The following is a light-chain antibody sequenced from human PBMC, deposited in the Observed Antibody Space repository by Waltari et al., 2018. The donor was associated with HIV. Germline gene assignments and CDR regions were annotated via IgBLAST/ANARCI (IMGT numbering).Light chain of an antibody. CDR1: RSNIGTNT. J-gene: IGLJ7*01. V-gene: IGLV1-44*01. Sequence: QSVLTQPASASGNPGQRVTIACSGSRSNIGTNTVSWYQQLPATAPKLLIFSDDPRPSWVPDRFSGSKSGPSASLAISGLQFGDEAVYFCAVWDDSLDGQPVFGGGTLLTV. CDR3: AVWDDSLDGQPV. CDR2: SDD.